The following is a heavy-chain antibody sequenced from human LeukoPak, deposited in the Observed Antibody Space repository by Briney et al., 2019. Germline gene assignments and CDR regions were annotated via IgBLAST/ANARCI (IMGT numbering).Heavy chain of an antibody. CDR2: IYYSGST. CDR1: GGSISSYY. J-gene: IGHJ3*02. Sequence: PSETLSLTCTVSGGSISSYYWSWIRQPLGKGLEWIGYIYYSGSTNYNPSLKSRVTISVDTSKNQFSLKLSSVTAADTAVYYCARWGIVVVPAADVENAFDIWGQGTMVTVSS. D-gene: IGHD2-2*01. V-gene: IGHV4-59*01. CDR3: ARWGIVVVPAADVENAFDI.